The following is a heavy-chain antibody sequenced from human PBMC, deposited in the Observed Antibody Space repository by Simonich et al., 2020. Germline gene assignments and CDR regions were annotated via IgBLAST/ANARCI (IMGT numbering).Heavy chain of an antibody. CDR2: IKHSGRT. Sequence: QVQLQQWGAGLLKPSETLSLTCAVYGGSFSGYYWSWIRQPPGKGLEWIGEIKHSGRTNYNPSLKSRVTISVDTSKNQFSWKLGSVTAADTAVYYCARRYYSTSFDYWGQGTLVTVSS. CDR1: GGSFSGYY. CDR3: ARRYYSTSFDY. V-gene: IGHV4-34*01. J-gene: IGHJ4*02. D-gene: IGHD6-6*01.